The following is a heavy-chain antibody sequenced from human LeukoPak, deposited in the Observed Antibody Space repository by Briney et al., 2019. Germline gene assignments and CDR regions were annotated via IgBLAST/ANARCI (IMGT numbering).Heavy chain of an antibody. CDR2: IYASGST. J-gene: IGHJ5*02. D-gene: IGHD6-13*01. CDR3: ARVPGSSWYEGGWFDP. V-gene: IGHV4-4*07. CDR1: GGSISSYY. Sequence: SETLSLTCTVSGGSISSYYWSWIRQPAGKGLEWIGRIYASGSTNYNPSLKSRVTMSVDTSKNQFSLKLSSVTAADTAVYYCARVPGSSWYEGGWFDPRGQGTLVTVSS.